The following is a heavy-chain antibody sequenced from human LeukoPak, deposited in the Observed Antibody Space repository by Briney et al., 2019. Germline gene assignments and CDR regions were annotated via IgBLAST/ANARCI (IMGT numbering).Heavy chain of an antibody. J-gene: IGHJ5*02. D-gene: IGHD2-15*01. Sequence: ASVKVSCKASGYTFASYTIGWVRQAPGQGLEWMGWISTYNGNRDYAQKFQGRVTMTTDTSTSTAYMELRSLRSDDTAVYYCARDPNGDRLLFGSGPNWFDPWGQGTLVTVSS. V-gene: IGHV1-18*01. CDR2: ISTYNGNR. CDR1: GYTFASYT. CDR3: ARDPNGDRLLFGSGPNWFDP.